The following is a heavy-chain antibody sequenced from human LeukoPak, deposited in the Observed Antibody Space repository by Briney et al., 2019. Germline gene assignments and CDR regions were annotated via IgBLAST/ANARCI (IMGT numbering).Heavy chain of an antibody. D-gene: IGHD3-10*01. Sequence: ESGGSLRLPCAASGFTFSSYAMSWVRQAPGKGLEWVSAISGSGGSTYYADSVKGRFTISRDNSKNTLYLQMNSLRPEDTAVYYCAKDPVVRGVKGYYFDYWGQGTLVTVSS. V-gene: IGHV3-23*01. CDR1: GFTFSSYA. J-gene: IGHJ4*02. CDR2: ISGSGGST. CDR3: AKDPVVRGVKGYYFDY.